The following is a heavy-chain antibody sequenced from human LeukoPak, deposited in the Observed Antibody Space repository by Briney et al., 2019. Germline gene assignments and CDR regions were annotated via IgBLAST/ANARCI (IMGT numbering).Heavy chain of an antibody. Sequence: GGSLRLSCAASGFTFSSYWMSWVRQAPGKGLEWVANIKQDGSEKYYVDSVKGRFTISRDNAKNSLYLQMNSLRAEDTGVYYCARDTVLRQNWFDPWGQGTLVTVSS. CDR2: IKQDGSEK. J-gene: IGHJ5*02. V-gene: IGHV3-7*01. D-gene: IGHD4-11*01. CDR3: ARDTVLRQNWFDP. CDR1: GFTFSSYW.